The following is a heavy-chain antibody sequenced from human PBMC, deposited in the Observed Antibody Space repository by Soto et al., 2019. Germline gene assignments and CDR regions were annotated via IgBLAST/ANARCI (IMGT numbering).Heavy chain of an antibody. Sequence: SGPTLVNPTETLTLTCTFSGFSLSTSGVGVGWIRQPPGKALEWLALIYWDDDKRYSPSLKSRLTITKDTSKSQVVLTMTNMDPVVTATYYCSRIRHYYGTGGETNWFDPWGQGTLVTVSS. CDR3: SRIRHYYGTGGETNWFDP. V-gene: IGHV2-5*02. CDR1: GFSLSTSGVG. J-gene: IGHJ5*02. D-gene: IGHD3-10*01. CDR2: IYWDDDK.